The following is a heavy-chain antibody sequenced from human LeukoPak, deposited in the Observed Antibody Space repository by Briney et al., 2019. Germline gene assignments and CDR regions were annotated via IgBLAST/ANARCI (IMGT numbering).Heavy chain of an antibody. V-gene: IGHV4-39*07. D-gene: IGHD5-18*01. CDR1: GGSISTGRYY. CDR3: ARGSYSYGNAFDY. J-gene: IGHJ4*02. Sequence: SETLSLTCTVSGGSISTGRYYWGWIRQPPGKGLEWIGSMHYSGSTYYNPSLKSRVTMSVDTSKNQFSLNLNSVTAADTAVYFCARGSYSYGNAFDYWGQGTLVTVSS. CDR2: MHYSGST.